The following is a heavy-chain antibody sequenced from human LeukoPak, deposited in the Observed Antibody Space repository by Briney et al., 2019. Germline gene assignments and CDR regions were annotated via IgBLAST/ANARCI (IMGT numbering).Heavy chain of an antibody. CDR2: ISGSGGNT. Sequence: GGSLRLSCAASGFTFSTDVMSWVRQAPGKGLECVSAISGSGGNTYYADSVKGRFTISRDNSKNTLYLQMNSLRAEDTAVYYCAGVYDSSGYYPYWGQGTLVTVSS. CDR1: GFTFSTDV. D-gene: IGHD3-22*01. J-gene: IGHJ4*02. V-gene: IGHV3-23*01. CDR3: AGVYDSSGYYPY.